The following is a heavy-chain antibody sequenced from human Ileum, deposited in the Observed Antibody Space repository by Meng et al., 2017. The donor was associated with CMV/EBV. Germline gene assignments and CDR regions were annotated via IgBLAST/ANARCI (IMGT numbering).Heavy chain of an antibody. CDR2: IYHSGST. D-gene: IGHD2-2*01. CDR1: GGSISSSNW. Sequence: GSLRLSCAVSGGSISSSNWWSWVRQPPGKGLEWIGEIYHSGSTNYNPSLKSRVTISVDKSKNQFSLKLSSVTAADTAVYYCAKSHCSSTSCYYYYYYYGMDVWSQGTTVTVSS. CDR3: AKSHCSSTSCYYYYYYYGMDV. V-gene: IGHV4-4*02. J-gene: IGHJ6*02.